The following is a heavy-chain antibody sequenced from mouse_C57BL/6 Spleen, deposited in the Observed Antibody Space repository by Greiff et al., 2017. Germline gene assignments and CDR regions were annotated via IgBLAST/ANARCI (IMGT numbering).Heavy chain of an antibody. CDR2: IYPGSGNT. Sequence: QVQLQQSGAELVRPGASVKLSCKASGYTFTDYYINWVKQRPGQGLEWIARIYPGSGNTYYNEKFKGKATLTAEQSSSTAYMQLSSLTSEDSAVYLCASNDYDPFAYWGQGTLVTGSA. CDR1: GYTFTDYY. D-gene: IGHD2-4*01. V-gene: IGHV1-76*01. J-gene: IGHJ3*01. CDR3: ASNDYDPFAY.